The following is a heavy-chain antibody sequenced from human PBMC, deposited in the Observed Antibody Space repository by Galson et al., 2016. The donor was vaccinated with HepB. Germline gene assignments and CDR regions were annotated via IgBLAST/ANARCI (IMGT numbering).Heavy chain of an antibody. J-gene: IGHJ6*02. Sequence: SLRLSCAASGFIFSDFAMSWVRQAPGKGLEWVSTIIGSGGLTYHADSVKGRFTISRDNSKNTLYMQINSLRPDDTAVYYCAKGGKWARRQGYFVMDAWGQGTTVT. V-gene: IGHV3-23*01. CDR3: AKGGKWARRQGYFVMDA. CDR1: GFIFSDFA. CDR2: IIGSGGLT. D-gene: IGHD1-26*01.